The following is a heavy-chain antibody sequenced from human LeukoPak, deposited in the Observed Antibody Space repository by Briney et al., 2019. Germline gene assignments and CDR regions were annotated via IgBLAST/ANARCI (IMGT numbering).Heavy chain of an antibody. CDR2: ISSSGSTI. J-gene: IGHJ4*02. Sequence: PGGSLRLSCAASGFTFSSYEMNWVRQAPGKGLEWVSYISSSGSTIYYADSVKGRFTISRDNAKNSLYLQMNSLRAEDTAVYYWARATYYYGSGSQPMYDYWGQGTLVTVSS. CDR1: GFTFSSYE. D-gene: IGHD3-10*01. V-gene: IGHV3-48*03. CDR3: ARATYYYGSGSQPMYDY.